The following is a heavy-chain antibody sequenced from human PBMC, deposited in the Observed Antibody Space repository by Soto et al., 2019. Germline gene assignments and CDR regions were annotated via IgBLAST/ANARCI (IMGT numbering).Heavy chain of an antibody. J-gene: IGHJ6*02. Sequence: PSETLSLTCTVSGGSISSGGYYWTWIRQHPGKGLEWIGYIYYSGSTYYNPSLKSRITISVDTSKNQFSLKLTSATAADTAVYYCARGQRKEWFEAKYGMDVWGQGPTVTSP. CDR2: IYYSGST. D-gene: IGHD3-3*01. CDR1: GGSISSGGYY. V-gene: IGHV4-31*03. CDR3: ARGQRKEWFEAKYGMDV.